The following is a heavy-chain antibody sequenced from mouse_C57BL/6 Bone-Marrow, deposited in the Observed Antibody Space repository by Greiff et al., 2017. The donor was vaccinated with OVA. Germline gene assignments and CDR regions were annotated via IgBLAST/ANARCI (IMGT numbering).Heavy chain of an antibody. CDR3: TTGDGSSLDY. V-gene: IGHV14-1*01. D-gene: IGHD1-1*01. J-gene: IGHJ2*01. CDR1: GFNIKDYY. Sequence: VQLQQSGAELVRPGASVKLSCTASGFNIKDYYMHWVKQRPEQGLEWIGRIDPEDGDTEYAPKFQGKDTMTADTSSNTAYLQLSSLTSEDTAVYYCTTGDGSSLDYWGQGTTLTVSS. CDR2: IDPEDGDT.